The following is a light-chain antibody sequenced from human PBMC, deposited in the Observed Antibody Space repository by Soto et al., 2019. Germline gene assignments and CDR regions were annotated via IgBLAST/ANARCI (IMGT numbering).Light chain of an antibody. CDR1: QSLLHSDGRTY. CDR2: EVS. Sequence: DIMMTQTPLSLSVTPGQPASISCKSSQSLLHSDGRTYLYWYLQKPGQSPQLLIYEVSTRVSGVPDRFSGSGSGTDFTLTISRLEPEDFAVYYCQQYGRSPTTFGQGTKVDIK. V-gene: IGKV2-29*01. CDR3: QQYGRSPTT. J-gene: IGKJ1*01.